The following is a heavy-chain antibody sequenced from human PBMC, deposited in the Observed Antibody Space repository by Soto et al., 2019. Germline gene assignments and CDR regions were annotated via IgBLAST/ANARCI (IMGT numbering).Heavy chain of an antibody. CDR3: ARGVAAAGRTTYYYYYGMDV. J-gene: IGHJ6*02. CDR1: GGSISSSSYY. CDR2: IYYSGST. V-gene: IGHV4-39*01. Sequence: PSETLSLTCTVSGGSISSSSYYWGWIRQPPGKGLEWIGSIYYSGSTYYNPSLKSRVTISVDTSKNQFSLKLSSVTAADTAVYYCARGVAAAGRTTYYYYYGMDVWGQGTTVTVSS. D-gene: IGHD6-13*01.